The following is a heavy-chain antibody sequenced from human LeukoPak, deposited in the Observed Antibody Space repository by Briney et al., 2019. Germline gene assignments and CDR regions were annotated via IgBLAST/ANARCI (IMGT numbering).Heavy chain of an antibody. D-gene: IGHD3-22*01. Sequence: KPSETLSLTCTVSGGSISSSSYYWGWIRQPPGKGLEWIGYIYYSGSTNYNPSLKSRVTISVDTSKNQFSLKLRSVTAADTAVYYCARDRYYYDSSGYSLFDYWGQGTLVTVSS. J-gene: IGHJ4*02. CDR2: IYYSGST. CDR1: GGSISSSSYY. V-gene: IGHV4-61*01. CDR3: ARDRYYYDSSGYSLFDY.